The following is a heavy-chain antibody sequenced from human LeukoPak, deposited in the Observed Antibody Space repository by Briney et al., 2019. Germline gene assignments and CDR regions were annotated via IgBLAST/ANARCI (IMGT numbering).Heavy chain of an antibody. CDR3: AASSGVTLGRF. CDR1: GGSISSGAFY. V-gene: IGHV4-31*03. J-gene: IGHJ4*02. D-gene: IGHD3-16*01. CDR2: IYYTGIT. Sequence: SSQTLSLTCTVSGGSISSGAFYNNWIRQRPGKGLEWIGYIYYTGITTYNPSLKSRATMSVDTFMNQVSLKLSSLTAADTAVYYCAASSGVTLGRFWGQGTLVTVSS.